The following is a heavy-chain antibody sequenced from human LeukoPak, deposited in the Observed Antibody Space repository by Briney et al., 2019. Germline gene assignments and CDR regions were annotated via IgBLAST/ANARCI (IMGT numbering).Heavy chain of an antibody. Sequence: PSETLSLTCTVSGGSISSYYWSWIRQPPGKGLEWIGYIYYSGSTNYNPSLKSRVTISVDTSKNQFSLKLSSVTAADTAVYYCARLMVYIDYWGQGTLVTVSS. J-gene: IGHJ4*02. CDR2: IYYSGST. CDR1: GGSISSYY. CDR3: ARLMVYIDY. D-gene: IGHD2-8*01. V-gene: IGHV4-59*08.